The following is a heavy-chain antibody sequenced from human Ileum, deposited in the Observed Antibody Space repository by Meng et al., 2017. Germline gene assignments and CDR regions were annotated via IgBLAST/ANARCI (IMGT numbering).Heavy chain of an antibody. CDR1: GFTFSNFE. J-gene: IGHJ4*02. Sequence: GESLKISCAASGFTFSNFEMNLVRQAPGKGLEWVSYISDSGNTIYYADSVKGRFTISRDNAKNSLYLQILSLRPEDTAVYYCARDSGSGSSVEESAFDYWGRGTLVTVSS. CDR3: ARDSGSGSSVEESAFDY. CDR2: ISDSGNTI. D-gene: IGHD5-12*01. V-gene: IGHV3-48*03.